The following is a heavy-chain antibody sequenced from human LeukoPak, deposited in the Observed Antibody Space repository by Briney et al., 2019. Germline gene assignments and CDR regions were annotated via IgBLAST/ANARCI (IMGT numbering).Heavy chain of an antibody. CDR2: ISSSGSTI. D-gene: IGHD2-15*01. CDR3: ARARIRGAFDI. Sequence: LSLTCTVSGGSISSYYWSWIRQAPGKGLEWVSYISSSGSTIYYADSVKGRFTISRDNAKNSLYLQMNSLRAEDTAVYYCARARIRGAFDIWGQGTMVTVSS. V-gene: IGHV3-11*04. CDR1: GGSISSYY. J-gene: IGHJ3*02.